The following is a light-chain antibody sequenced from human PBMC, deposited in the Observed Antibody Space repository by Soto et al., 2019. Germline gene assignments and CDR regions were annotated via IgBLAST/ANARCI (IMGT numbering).Light chain of an antibody. J-gene: IGKJ1*01. Sequence: EVVMTQSPATLSASPGERATLSCWASETVATNLAWYQQKPGQAPRLLISGASTRAAGISDRFRGSGSGTEFTLTISSLRXXXSGIYYCQQYFEWPPMTFGQGTKVEI. V-gene: IGKV3-15*01. CDR3: QQYFEWPPMT. CDR2: GAS. CDR1: ETVATN.